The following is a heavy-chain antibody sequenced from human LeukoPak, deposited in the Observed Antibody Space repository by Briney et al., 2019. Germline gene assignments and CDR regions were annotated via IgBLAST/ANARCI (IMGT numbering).Heavy chain of an antibody. Sequence: GGSLRLSCAASEFIFDDYAMHWVRHVTGKGLGWVSVISWNSGSIDYADSVKGRFTISRENAKNSLYLQMNSPRAEDTAVYYCAKGRPRIVVGSNWFDPWGQGTLVTVSS. CDR1: EFIFDDYA. V-gene: IGHV3-9*01. CDR2: ISWNSGSI. CDR3: AKGRPRIVVGSNWFDP. J-gene: IGHJ5*02. D-gene: IGHD3-22*01.